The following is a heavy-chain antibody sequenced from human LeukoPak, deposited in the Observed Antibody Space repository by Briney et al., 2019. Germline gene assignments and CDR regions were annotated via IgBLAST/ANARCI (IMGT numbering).Heavy chain of an antibody. D-gene: IGHD3-22*01. Sequence: PSETLSLTCTVSGGSISSSSYYWGWIRQPPGKGLEWIGSIYYSGSTYYNPSLKSRVTISVDTSKNQFSLKLSSVTAADTAVYYCARHCPSRYYYDSSGGYFDYWGQGTLVTVSS. CDR3: ARHCPSRYYYDSSGGYFDY. CDR1: GGSISSSSYY. CDR2: IYYSGST. V-gene: IGHV4-39*01. J-gene: IGHJ4*02.